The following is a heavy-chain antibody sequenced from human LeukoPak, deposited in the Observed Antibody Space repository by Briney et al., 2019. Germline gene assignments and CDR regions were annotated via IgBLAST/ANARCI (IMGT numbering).Heavy chain of an antibody. CDR1: GFTFSGYW. V-gene: IGHV3-74*01. D-gene: IGHD5-18*01. J-gene: IGHJ4*02. CDR2: INDDGRYT. CDR3: ARNSPERGYSYGPLDNYFDY. Sequence: PGGSLRLSCAASGFTFSGYWMHWVRQVPGKGLVWVSRINDDGRYTVYADSVKGRFTISRDNAKNSLYLQMNSLRAEDTAVYYCARNSPERGYSYGPLDNYFDYWGQGALVTVSS.